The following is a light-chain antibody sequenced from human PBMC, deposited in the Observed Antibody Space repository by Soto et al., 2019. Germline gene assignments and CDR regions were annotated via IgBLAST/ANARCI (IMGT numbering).Light chain of an antibody. CDR2: DVT. Sequence: QSVLTQPASVSGSPGQSITISCTGTSSDVGRYNYVSWYQQHPGKAPKLLIYDVTTRPSGVSNRFSGSKSGNTASLTSSGLQAEDEADFYCSSYTTSSTYVFGTGTKLTVL. V-gene: IGLV2-14*01. J-gene: IGLJ1*01. CDR1: SSDVGRYNY. CDR3: SSYTTSSTYV.